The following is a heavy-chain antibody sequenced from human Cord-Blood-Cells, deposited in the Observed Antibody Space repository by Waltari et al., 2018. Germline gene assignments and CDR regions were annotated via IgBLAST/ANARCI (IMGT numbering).Heavy chain of an antibody. D-gene: IGHD2-15*01. J-gene: IGHJ4*02. CDR1: GGTFSSYA. CDR3: ARGWYEPNLTIDY. Sequence: QVQLVQSGAEVKKPGSSVKVSCKASGGTFSSYAISWVRPAPGQGLEWMGGSITSFGTATYAQKFQGRVTITADESTSTAYMELGSLRSEDTAVYYCARGWYEPNLTIDYWGQGTLVTVSS. CDR2: SITSFGTA. V-gene: IGHV1-69*01.